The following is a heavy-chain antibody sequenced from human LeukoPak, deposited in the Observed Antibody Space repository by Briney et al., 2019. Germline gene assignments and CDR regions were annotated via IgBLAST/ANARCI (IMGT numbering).Heavy chain of an antibody. J-gene: IGHJ3*02. CDR1: GGSISSYY. D-gene: IGHD3-3*01. CDR2: IYYSGST. CDR3: ARGLCTGSFCTIFGVVIGDAFDI. V-gene: IGHV4-59*01. Sequence: SETLSLTCTVSGGSISSYYWSWIRQPPGKGLEWIGYIYYSGSTNYNPSLKSRVTISVDTSKNQFSLKLSSVTAADTAVYYCARGLCTGSFCTIFGVVIGDAFDIRGQGTMVTVSS.